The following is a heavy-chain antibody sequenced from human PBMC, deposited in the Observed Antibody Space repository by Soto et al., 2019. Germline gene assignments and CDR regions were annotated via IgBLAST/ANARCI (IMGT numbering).Heavy chain of an antibody. Sequence: QLQLQESGPGQVKSSETLSLTCSVSGDSISNSRFYWAWIRQPPGEGLEWIGSIYHTGNAYYNTSLKSRVTISVDTSKNQFLLKLTSVTAADAALYYCARDFFDSSDYTTKWFDPWGQGTLVTVSS. D-gene: IGHD3-22*01. J-gene: IGHJ5*02. CDR1: GDSISNSRFY. CDR2: IYHTGNA. V-gene: IGHV4-39*01. CDR3: ARDFFDSSDYTTKWFDP.